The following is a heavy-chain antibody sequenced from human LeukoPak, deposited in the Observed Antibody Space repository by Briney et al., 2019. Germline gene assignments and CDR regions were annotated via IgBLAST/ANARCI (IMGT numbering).Heavy chain of an antibody. D-gene: IGHD4-11*01. CDR2: IYYSGST. J-gene: IGHJ5*02. V-gene: IGHV4-30-4*08. CDR1: GGSISSGDYY. CDR3: ARDGACNYDPGSWFDP. Sequence: SETLSLTCTVSGGSISSGDYYWSWIRQPPGKGLEWIGYIYYSGSTYYNPSLKSRVTISVDTSKNQFSLKLSSVTAADTAVYYCARDGACNYDPGSWFDPWGQGTLVTVSS.